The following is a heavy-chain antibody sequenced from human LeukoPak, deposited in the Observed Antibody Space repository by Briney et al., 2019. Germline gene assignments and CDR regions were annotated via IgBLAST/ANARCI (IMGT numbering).Heavy chain of an antibody. D-gene: IGHD3-22*01. V-gene: IGHV3-7*01. CDR1: GFTFSSYW. Sequence: GGSLRLSCAASGFTFSSYWMSWVRQAPGKELEWVANIKQDGSEKYYVDSVKGRFTISRDNAKNSLYLQMNSLRAEDTAVYYCVIYYYDSSGYYYFDYWGQGTLVTVSS. CDR3: VIYYYDSSGYYYFDY. J-gene: IGHJ4*02. CDR2: IKQDGSEK.